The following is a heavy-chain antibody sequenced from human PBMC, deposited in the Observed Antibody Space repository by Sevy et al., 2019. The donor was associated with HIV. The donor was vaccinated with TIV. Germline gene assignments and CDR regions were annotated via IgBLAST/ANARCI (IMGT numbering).Heavy chain of an antibody. CDR3: ARGGDFNDRSAKRDFDY. J-gene: IGHJ4*02. Sequence: GGSLRLSCAASGFTFSNYGMHWVRQAPGKGLEWVAAIWNDGSNKYYADSVKGRFTISRDNSKNTLYLQMNSLRVEDTAVYFCARGGDFNDRSAKRDFDYWGQGTLVTVS. CDR2: IWNDGSNK. V-gene: IGHV3-33*01. CDR1: GFTFSNYG. D-gene: IGHD3-22*01.